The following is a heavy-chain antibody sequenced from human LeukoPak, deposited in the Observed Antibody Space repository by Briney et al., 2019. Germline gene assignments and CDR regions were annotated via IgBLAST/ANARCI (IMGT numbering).Heavy chain of an antibody. V-gene: IGHV3-7*05. D-gene: IGHD2/OR15-2a*01. CDR3: TTFYTRLTDY. CDR2: IKQDGSES. Sequence: GGSLRLSCAASGFTFSSYWMSWVRQAPGKGLEWVANIKQDGSESNYVDSVKGRFTISRDNAKNSLYLQMNSLRAEDTAVYYCTTFYTRLTDYWGQGTLVTVSS. CDR1: GFTFSSYW. J-gene: IGHJ4*02.